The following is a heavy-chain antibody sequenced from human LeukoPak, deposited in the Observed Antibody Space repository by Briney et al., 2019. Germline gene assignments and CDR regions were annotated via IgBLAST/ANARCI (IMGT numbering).Heavy chain of an antibody. CDR1: GCSISSYY. D-gene: IGHD3-9*01. CDR3: ARDALTGAAFDY. V-gene: IGHV4-59*01. J-gene: IGHJ4*02. CDR2: IYYSGST. Sequence: SETLSLTCTVSGCSISSYYWSWIRQPPGKGLEWIGYIYYSGSTNYNPSLKSRVTISVDTSKNQFSLKLSSVTAADTAVYYCARDALTGAAFDYWGQGTLVTVSS.